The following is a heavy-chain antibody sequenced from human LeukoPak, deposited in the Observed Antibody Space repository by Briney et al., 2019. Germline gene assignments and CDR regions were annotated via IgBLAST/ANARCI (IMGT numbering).Heavy chain of an antibody. V-gene: IGHV5-51*01. Sequence: GESLKISCKGSGYSFTSYWIGWVRQMPGKGLEWMGIIYSGDSDTRYSPSFQGQVTISADKSISTAYLQWSSLKASDTAMYYCARRRHYYDRSGYYDSRYYFDYWGQGTLVTVSS. CDR1: GYSFTSYW. J-gene: IGHJ4*02. CDR2: IYSGDSDT. D-gene: IGHD3-22*01. CDR3: ARRRHYYDRSGYYDSRYYFDY.